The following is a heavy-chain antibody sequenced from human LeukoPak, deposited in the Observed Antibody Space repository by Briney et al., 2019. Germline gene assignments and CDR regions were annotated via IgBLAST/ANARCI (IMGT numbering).Heavy chain of an antibody. Sequence: GGSLRLSCAASGFTFSSYSMNWVRQAPGKGLEWVSSISSSNSYIYYADSVKGRFTISRDNAKTSLYLQMNSLRAEDTAVYYCARDYFAVANNGDGFDIWGQGTMVTISS. CDR3: ARDYFAVANNGDGFDI. CDR1: GFTFSSYS. CDR2: ISSSNSYI. V-gene: IGHV3-21*01. D-gene: IGHD6-19*01. J-gene: IGHJ3*02.